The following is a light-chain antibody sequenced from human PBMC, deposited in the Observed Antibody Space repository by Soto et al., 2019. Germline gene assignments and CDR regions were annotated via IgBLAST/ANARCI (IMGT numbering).Light chain of an antibody. Sequence: EIVLTQSPGTLSLSPGERATLSCRAIQSVSSSYLAWYQQKPGQAPRLLIYGASSRATGTPDRFSGSGSGTDFTLTISRLEPEDFAVYYCQQYDTSPPLTFGGGTKVDI. J-gene: IGKJ4*01. CDR1: QSVSSSY. CDR3: QQYDTSPPLT. V-gene: IGKV3-20*01. CDR2: GAS.